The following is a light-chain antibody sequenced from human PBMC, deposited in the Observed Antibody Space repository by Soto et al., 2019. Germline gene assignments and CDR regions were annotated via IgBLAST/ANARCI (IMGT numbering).Light chain of an antibody. V-gene: IGKV1-5*01. CDR3: QQYNSYPWM. CDR2: HAS. J-gene: IGKJ1*01. CDR1: QFISSW. Sequence: DIQMTQSPSTLSASVGDRVTITCRASQFISSWLAWYQQKPGKVPKLLIFHASNLESGVPSRFSGSGSGTEFTLTISSLQPDDFATYYCQQYNSYPWMFGQGTKVEI.